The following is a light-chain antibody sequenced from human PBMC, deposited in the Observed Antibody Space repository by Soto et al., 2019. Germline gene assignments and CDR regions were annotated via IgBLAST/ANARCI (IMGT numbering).Light chain of an antibody. CDR1: QSVSGTY. V-gene: IGKV3-20*01. Sequence: EIVLTQSPGTLSLSPGERATLSCRASQSVSGTYLAWYQQKPGQAPRLLIYGASTRATGIPDRFSGSESGTEFTLTISSLGPEDFAVYYCQQYGSSSYTFGQGTKLEIK. CDR3: QQYGSSSYT. J-gene: IGKJ2*01. CDR2: GAS.